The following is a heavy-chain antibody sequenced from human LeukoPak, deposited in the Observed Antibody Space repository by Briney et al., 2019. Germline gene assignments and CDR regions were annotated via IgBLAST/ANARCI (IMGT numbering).Heavy chain of an antibody. CDR3: ARRTVTVTNFDY. V-gene: IGHV4-39*01. Sequence: SETLSLTCTVSGGSISSSSYYWGWIRQPPGKGLEWIGSIYYSGSTYYNPPLKSRVTISVDTSKNQFSLKLSSVTAADTAVYYCARRTVTVTNFDYWGQGTLVTVSS. CDR2: IYYSGST. CDR1: GGSISSSSYY. J-gene: IGHJ4*02. D-gene: IGHD4-17*01.